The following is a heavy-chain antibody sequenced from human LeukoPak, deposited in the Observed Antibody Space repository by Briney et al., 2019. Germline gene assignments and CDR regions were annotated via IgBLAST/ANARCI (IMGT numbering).Heavy chain of an antibody. CDR1: GGSISSYY. CDR3: ARVGTYGSGSYLSRLDY. D-gene: IGHD3-10*01. Sequence: SETLSLTCTVSGGSISSYYWSWIRQPPGKGLEWIGYTYYSGSTNYNPSLKSRVTISVDTSKNQFSLKLSSVTAADTAVYYCARVGTYGSGSYLSRLDYWGQGTLVTVS. CDR2: TYYSGST. J-gene: IGHJ4*02. V-gene: IGHV4-59*01.